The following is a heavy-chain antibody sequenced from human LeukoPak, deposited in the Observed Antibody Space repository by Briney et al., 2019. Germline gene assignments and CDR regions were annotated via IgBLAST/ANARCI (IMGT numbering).Heavy chain of an antibody. D-gene: IGHD6-13*01. CDR2: ISGSGDST. J-gene: IGHJ4*02. CDR3: AKTRPLDSSSWSHGDY. V-gene: IGHV3-23*01. CDR1: GFTFSSYA. Sequence: GGSLRLSCAASGFTFSSYAMSRVRQAPGKGLEWVSAISGSGDSTYYGDSVKGRFTISRDNSKNTLYLQMNSLRAEDTAVYYCAKTRPLDSSSWSHGDYWGQGTLVTVSS.